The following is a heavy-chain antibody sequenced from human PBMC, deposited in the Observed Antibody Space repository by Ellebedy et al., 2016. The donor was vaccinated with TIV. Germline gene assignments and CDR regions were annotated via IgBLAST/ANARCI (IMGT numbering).Heavy chain of an antibody. Sequence: GESLKISCAASGFTFSSYWMHWVRQAPGKGLVWVSRINSDGSSTSYAASVKGRFTISRDNAKNTLYLQMNSLRAEDTAVYYCASCNWSMGAFDIWGQGTMVTVSS. CDR1: GFTFSSYW. D-gene: IGHD1-20*01. CDR2: INSDGSST. J-gene: IGHJ3*02. CDR3: ASCNWSMGAFDI. V-gene: IGHV3-74*01.